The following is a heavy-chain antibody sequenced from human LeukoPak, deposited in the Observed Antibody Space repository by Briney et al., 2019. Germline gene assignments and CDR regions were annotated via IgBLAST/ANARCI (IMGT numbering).Heavy chain of an antibody. CDR3: ARDLAVTTDFDY. J-gene: IGHJ4*02. V-gene: IGHV3-21*01. CDR2: ISSSSSYI. CDR1: GFTFKTHT. Sequence: GGSLRLSCAASGFTFKTHTMNWVRQAPGKGLEWVSSISSSSSYIYYADSVKGRFTISRDNAKNSLYLQMNSLRAEDTAVYYCARDLAVTTDFDYWGQGTLVTVSS. D-gene: IGHD4-17*01.